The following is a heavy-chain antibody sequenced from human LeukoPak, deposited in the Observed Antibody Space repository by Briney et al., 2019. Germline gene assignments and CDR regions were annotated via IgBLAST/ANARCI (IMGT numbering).Heavy chain of an antibody. CDR3: AKDFPKYYDFWSGTRRLHGMDV. J-gene: IGHJ6*02. CDR2: ISGSGGST. Sequence: GGSLRLSCAASGFTFSSYAMSWVRQAPVKGLEWVSAISGSGGSTYYADSVKGRFTISRDNSKNTLYLQMNSLRAEDTAVYYCAKDFPKYYDFWSGTRRLHGMDVWGQGTTVTVSS. CDR1: GFTFSSYA. V-gene: IGHV3-23*01. D-gene: IGHD3-3*01.